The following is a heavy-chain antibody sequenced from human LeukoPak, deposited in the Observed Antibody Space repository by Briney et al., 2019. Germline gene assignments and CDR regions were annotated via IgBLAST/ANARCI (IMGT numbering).Heavy chain of an antibody. CDR1: GGSISSSSYY. CDR3: ARDRRLGSKTYYDILFWFDP. J-gene: IGHJ5*02. Sequence: SETLSLTCTVSGGSISSSSYYWGWIRQPPGKGLERIGSIYYSGSTYYNPSLKSRVTISVDTSKNQFSLKLSSVTAADTAVYYCARDRRLGSKTYYDILFWFDPWGQGTLVTVSS. V-gene: IGHV4-39*07. D-gene: IGHD3-9*01. CDR2: IYYSGST.